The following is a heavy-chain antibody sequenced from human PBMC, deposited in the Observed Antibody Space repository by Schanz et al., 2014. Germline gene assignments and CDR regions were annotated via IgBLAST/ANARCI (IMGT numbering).Heavy chain of an antibody. Sequence: EVHLVESGGGLVQPGGSLRLSCAASGFTFSTSAMSWVRQVPGKGLEWVSAILGLASTTYYADSVKGRFTISRDNAKNTLYLQINSRRAEDTAVYYCARGPSTGAFDIWGQGTMGTVSS. CDR1: GFTFSTSA. CDR3: ARGPSTGAFDI. V-gene: IGHV3-23*04. CDR2: ILGLASTT. J-gene: IGHJ3*02.